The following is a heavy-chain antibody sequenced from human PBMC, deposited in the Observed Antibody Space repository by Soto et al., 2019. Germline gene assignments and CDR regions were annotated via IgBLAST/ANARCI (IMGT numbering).Heavy chain of an antibody. CDR1: GFTFSNYW. CDR2: IKQDGSEK. Sequence: GGSLRLSCAASGFTFSNYWMSWVRQAPGKGLEWVANIKQDGSEKHYVDSVMGRFTISRDNAKNSLYLQMNSLRAEDTAVYYCARHSGVGYSSLWGRGTLVTSPQ. V-gene: IGHV3-7*01. J-gene: IGHJ2*01. CDR3: ARHSGVGYSSL. D-gene: IGHD6-13*01.